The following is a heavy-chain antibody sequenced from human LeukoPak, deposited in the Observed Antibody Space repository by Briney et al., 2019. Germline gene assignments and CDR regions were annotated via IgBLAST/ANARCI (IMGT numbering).Heavy chain of an antibody. J-gene: IGHJ4*02. V-gene: IGHV3-23*01. CDR1: GFTFSTYG. CDR2: ISGNGDST. Sequence: PGGSLRLSCAASGFTFSTYGMSWVRQAPGKGLEWVSAISGNGDSTYYAGSVRGRFTISRDNSKNTLYLQMISLRAEDTAVYYCARRISVSGSIDYWGQGTLVTVSS. D-gene: IGHD1-26*01. CDR3: ARRISVSGSIDY.